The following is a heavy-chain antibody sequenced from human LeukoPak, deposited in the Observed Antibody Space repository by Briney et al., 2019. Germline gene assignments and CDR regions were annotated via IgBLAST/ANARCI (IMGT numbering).Heavy chain of an antibody. CDR3: ARDTSNYDILTGYYFHYFDY. CDR1: AFIFSNYG. CDR2: IWYDGRNK. Sequence: GGSLRLSCLASAFIFSNYGMHWVRQAPGRGLEWVAVIWYDGRNKYYADSVKGRFTISTDNSKNTLYLQMNSVRAEDTAVYYCARDTSNYDILTGYYFHYFDYWGQGTLVTVSS. V-gene: IGHV3-30*19. J-gene: IGHJ4*02. D-gene: IGHD3-9*01.